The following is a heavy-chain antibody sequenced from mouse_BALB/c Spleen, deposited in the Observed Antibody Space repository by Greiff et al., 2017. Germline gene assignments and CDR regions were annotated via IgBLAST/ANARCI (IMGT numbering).Heavy chain of an antibody. Sequence: VQLKESGPGLVKPSQSLSLTCSVTGYSITSGYYWNWIRQFPGNQLEWMGYISYDGSNNYNPSLKNRISITRDTSKNQFFLKLNSVTTEDTATYYCAREGVITTAHYFDYWGQGTTLTVSS. D-gene: IGHD1-1*01. V-gene: IGHV3-6*02. J-gene: IGHJ2*01. CDR1: GYSITSGYY. CDR3: AREGVITTAHYFDY. CDR2: ISYDGSN.